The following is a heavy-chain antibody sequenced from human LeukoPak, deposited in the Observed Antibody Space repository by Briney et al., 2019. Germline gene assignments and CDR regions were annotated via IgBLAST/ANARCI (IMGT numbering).Heavy chain of an antibody. CDR2: INEDGSGK. J-gene: IGHJ6*04. Sequence: GGSLRLSCVSSGFTFSNYWMKWVRQAPGKGLEWVASINEDGSGKFSVGSVKDRITISRDNTRDSLDLQINSLTVEDTAIYYCARDDGDVWGTGTTVTVSS. V-gene: IGHV3-7*01. CDR1: GFTFSNYW. CDR3: ARDDGDV.